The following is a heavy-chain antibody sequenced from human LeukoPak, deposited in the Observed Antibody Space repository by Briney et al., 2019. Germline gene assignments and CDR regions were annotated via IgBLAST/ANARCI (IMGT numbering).Heavy chain of an antibody. V-gene: IGHV3-48*02. CDR3: ARYWNDGVDAFDI. J-gene: IGHJ3*02. CDR2: ISSSSAI. D-gene: IGHD1-1*01. CDR1: GFTFSSYS. Sequence: SGGSLRLSCAASGFTFSSYSMTWVRQAPGKGLEWVSYISSSSAIYYADSVKGRFTISRDNAKNSLYLQMNSLRDEDTAVYYCARYWNDGVDAFDIWGQGTMVTVSS.